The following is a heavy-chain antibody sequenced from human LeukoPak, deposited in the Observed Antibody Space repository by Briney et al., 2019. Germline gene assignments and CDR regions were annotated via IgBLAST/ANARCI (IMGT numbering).Heavy chain of an antibody. CDR3: ARVTSRADYYDSSGYMTPFDY. CDR2: INHSGST. V-gene: IGHV4-34*01. CDR1: GGSFSGYY. D-gene: IGHD3-22*01. J-gene: IGHJ4*02. Sequence: SETLSLTCAVYGGSFSGYYWSWIRQPPGKRLEWIGEINHSGSTNYNPSLKSRVTISVDTSKNQFSLKLSSVTAADTAVYYCARVTSRADYYDSSGYMTPFDYWGQGTLVTVSS.